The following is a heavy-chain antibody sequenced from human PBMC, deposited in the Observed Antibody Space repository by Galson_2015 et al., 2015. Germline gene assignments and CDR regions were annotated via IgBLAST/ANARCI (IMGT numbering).Heavy chain of an antibody. D-gene: IGHD5-24*01. Sequence: IRQPPGKGLEWIGTIYYSGSTYYNPSLKSRVTISVDTSKDQFSLNLSSVTAADTAVYYCARLMGPDDYWGQGTLVTVSS. CDR3: ARLMGPDDY. J-gene: IGHJ4*02. V-gene: IGHV4-39*01. CDR2: IYYSGST.